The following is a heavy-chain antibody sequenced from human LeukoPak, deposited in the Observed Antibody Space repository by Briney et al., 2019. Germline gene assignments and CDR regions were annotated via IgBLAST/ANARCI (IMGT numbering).Heavy chain of an antibody. J-gene: IGHJ4*02. D-gene: IGHD3-3*01. CDR1: GSTFSSYG. V-gene: IGHV3-30*18. CDR3: AKDLNYDFWSGLGN. Sequence: GGSLRLSCAASGSTFSSYGMNWVRQAPGKGLEWMAVISYDGTNKYYADSVKGRFTISRDNSKNTLYLQLNSLRAEDTAVYYCAKDLNYDFWSGLGNWGQGTLVTVSS. CDR2: ISYDGTNK.